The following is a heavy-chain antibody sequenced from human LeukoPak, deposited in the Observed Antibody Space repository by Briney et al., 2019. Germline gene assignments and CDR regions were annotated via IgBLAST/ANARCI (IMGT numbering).Heavy chain of an antibody. CDR3: AATYLSSTSWEAMDV. CDR1: GYSISSSNW. CDR2: IYYSGST. V-gene: IGHV4-28*01. D-gene: IGHD2-2*01. Sequence: SETLSLTCAVSGYSISSSNWWGWIRQPPGKGLEWIGYIYYSGSTYYNPSLKSRVTMSVDTSKNRFSLKLSSVTAVDTAVYYCAATYLSSTSWEAMDVWGKGTTVIVSS. J-gene: IGHJ6*04.